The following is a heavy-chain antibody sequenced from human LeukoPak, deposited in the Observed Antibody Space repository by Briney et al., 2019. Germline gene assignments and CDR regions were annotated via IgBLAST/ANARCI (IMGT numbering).Heavy chain of an antibody. Sequence: SVKVSCKASGGAFSSYAISWVRQAPGQGLEWMGGIIPIFGTANYAQKFQGRVTITADESTSTAYMELRSLRSDDTAVYYCARGGYSSSWYVFDYWGQGTLVTVSS. V-gene: IGHV1-69*13. CDR2: IIPIFGTA. J-gene: IGHJ4*02. CDR1: GGAFSSYA. CDR3: ARGGYSSSWYVFDY. D-gene: IGHD6-13*01.